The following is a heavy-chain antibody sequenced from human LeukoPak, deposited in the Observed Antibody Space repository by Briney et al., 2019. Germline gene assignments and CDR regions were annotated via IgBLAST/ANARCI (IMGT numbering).Heavy chain of an antibody. D-gene: IGHD3-3*01. CDR2: IYPGDSDT. V-gene: IGHV5-51*01. CDR3: ARHGLAYYDFWSGPPTEYNWFDP. CDR1: GYSFTSYR. J-gene: IGHJ5*02. Sequence: GESLKISCKGSGYSFTSYRIGWVRQMPGKGLEWMGIIYPGDSDTRYSPSFQGQVTISADKSISTAYLQWSSLKASDTAMYYCARHGLAYYDFWSGPPTEYNWFDPWGQGTLVTVSS.